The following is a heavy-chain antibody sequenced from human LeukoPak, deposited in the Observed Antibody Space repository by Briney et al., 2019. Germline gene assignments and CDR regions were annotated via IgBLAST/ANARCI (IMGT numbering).Heavy chain of an antibody. J-gene: IGHJ6*03. V-gene: IGHV1-18*01. Sequence: ASVKVSCKASGYTFTSYGISWVRQAPGQGLEWMGWISAYNGNTNYAQKLRGRVTMTTDTSTSTAYMELRSLRSDDTAVYYCARGLERRYFDWLLYDYYYYYMDVWGKGTTVTVSS. CDR3: ARGLERRYFDWLLYDYYYYYMDV. CDR2: ISAYNGNT. CDR1: GYTFTSYG. D-gene: IGHD3-9*01.